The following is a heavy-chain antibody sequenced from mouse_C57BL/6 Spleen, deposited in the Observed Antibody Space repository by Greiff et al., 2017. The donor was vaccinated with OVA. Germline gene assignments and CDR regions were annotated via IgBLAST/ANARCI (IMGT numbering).Heavy chain of an antibody. CDR3: ARGISGVDY. J-gene: IGHJ4*01. V-gene: IGHV1-69*01. Sequence: QVQLQQPGAELVMPGASVKLSCKASGYTFTSYWMHWVKQRPGQGLEWIGEIDPSDSYTNYNQKFKGKSTLTVDKSSSTAYMQLSSLTSEDSAVYYCARGISGVDYWGQGTSVTVSS. CDR2: IDPSDSYT. CDR1: GYTFTSYW. D-gene: IGHD3-2*02.